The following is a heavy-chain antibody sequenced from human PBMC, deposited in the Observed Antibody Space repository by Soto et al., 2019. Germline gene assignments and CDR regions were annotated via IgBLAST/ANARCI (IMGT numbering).Heavy chain of an antibody. CDR1: GASIRSTDYY. Sequence: SETLSLTCTVSGASIRSTDYYWSWIRQAPGKGLEWIGYVYYTGSTYYNPSLMSRLTISVDTSKNQFSLKLTSVTAAETAVYYCVRTAKQGAVAPHWFDRWGQGTQVTVSS. CDR3: VRTAKQGAVAPHWFDR. J-gene: IGHJ5*02. CDR2: VYYTGST. D-gene: IGHD2-21*02. V-gene: IGHV4-30-4*01.